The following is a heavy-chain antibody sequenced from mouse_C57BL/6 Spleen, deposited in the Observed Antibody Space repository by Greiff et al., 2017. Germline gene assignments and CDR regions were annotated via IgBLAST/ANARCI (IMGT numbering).Heavy chain of an antibody. CDR1: GFSFNTYA. CDR3: VRQDQGWFAY. J-gene: IGHJ3*01. Sequence: EVQLQESGGGLVQPKGSLKLSCAASGFSFNTYAMNWVRQAPGKGLEWVARIRSKSNNYATYYADSVKDRFTISRDDSESMLYLQMNNLKTEDTAVYYCVRQDQGWFAYWGQGTLVTVSA. V-gene: IGHV10-1*01. CDR2: IRSKSNNYAT.